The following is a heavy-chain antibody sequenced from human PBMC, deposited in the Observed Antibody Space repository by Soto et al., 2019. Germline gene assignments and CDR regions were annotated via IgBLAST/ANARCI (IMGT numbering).Heavy chain of an antibody. J-gene: IGHJ6*02. V-gene: IGHV4-30-4*01. D-gene: IGHD1-20*01. CDR3: ARDRAKWKDYYYYGMDV. Sequence: PSETLSLTCTVSGGSISSGDDFWSWIRQPPGKGLEWIGYIYYSGSTYYNPSLKSRLTMSVDTSKNQFSLKLSSVTAPDTAVYYCARDRAKWKDYYYYGMDVWGQGTTVTVSS. CDR2: IYYSGST. CDR1: GGSISSGDDF.